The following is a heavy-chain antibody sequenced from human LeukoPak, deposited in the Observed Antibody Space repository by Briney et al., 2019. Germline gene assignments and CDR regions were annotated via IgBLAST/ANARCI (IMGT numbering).Heavy chain of an antibody. D-gene: IGHD2-21*01. J-gene: IGHJ4*02. Sequence: SSEALSLTCAVYVGSFSGYYWSWIRQPPGKGVEWGGEINHSVSTNYNPSLKSRVTISVDTSKNQISLKLSSVTAAATAVYYCARGSISWLKGYFDYWGQGTLVTVSS. CDR2: INHSVST. V-gene: IGHV4-34*01. CDR3: ARGSISWLKGYFDY. CDR1: VGSFSGYY.